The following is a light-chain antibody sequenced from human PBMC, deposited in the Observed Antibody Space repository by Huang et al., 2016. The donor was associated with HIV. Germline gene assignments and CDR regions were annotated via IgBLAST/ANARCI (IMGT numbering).Light chain of an antibody. CDR1: PSVSSN. V-gene: IGKV3-15*01. CDR2: GAS. Sequence: EKVMTQSPATLSVSPGERATLSCRASPSVSSNLAWYQQKPGQAPSLLMYGASTRATCIPARFSGSGSGIEFTLTISSLQSEDFAVYYCQQYNNWPWTFGQGTKVEIK. J-gene: IGKJ1*01. CDR3: QQYNNWPWT.